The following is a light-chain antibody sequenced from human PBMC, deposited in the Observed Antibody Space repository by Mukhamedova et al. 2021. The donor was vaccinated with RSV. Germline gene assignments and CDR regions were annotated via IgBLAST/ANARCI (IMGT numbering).Light chain of an antibody. J-gene: IGLJ2*01. V-gene: IGLV1-44*01. CDR3: STWDYSLTAVV. Sequence: ASGIPDRFSGSKSGTTASLTISGLQSEDEADYYCSTWDYSLTAVVFGGWTKLTVL.